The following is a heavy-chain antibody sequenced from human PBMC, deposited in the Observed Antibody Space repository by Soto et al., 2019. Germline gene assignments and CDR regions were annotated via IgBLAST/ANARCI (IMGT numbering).Heavy chain of an antibody. CDR2: IRSKANSYAT. CDR1: GFTFMGSA. V-gene: IGHV3-73*01. J-gene: IGHJ6*03. CDR3: TSTNDYGDKYYYYYMDV. Sequence: EVQLVESGGGLVQPGGSLKLPCAASGFTFMGSARHWVRQASGKGLEWVGRIRSKANSYATAYAASVKGRFTISRDDSKNTAYLQMKSLKTEDTGVYYCTSTNDYGDKYYYYYMDVWGKGTTVTVCS. D-gene: IGHD4-17*01.